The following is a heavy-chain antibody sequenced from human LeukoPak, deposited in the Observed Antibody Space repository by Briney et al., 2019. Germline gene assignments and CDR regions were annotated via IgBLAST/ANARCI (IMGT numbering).Heavy chain of an antibody. CDR1: GLSFRDAW. D-gene: IGHD4-23*01. Sequence: GGSLRLSCAVSGLSFRDAWLCWVRQAPGKGLEWIGRTIGGNGPADYAGPVKGRFTISRDYSKDTMYLHMNSLKTEDTAVYDCTWMATVVTVDIWGQGTLVTVSS. CDR2: TIGGNGPA. V-gene: IGHV3-15*01. J-gene: IGHJ4*02. CDR3: TWMATVVTVDI.